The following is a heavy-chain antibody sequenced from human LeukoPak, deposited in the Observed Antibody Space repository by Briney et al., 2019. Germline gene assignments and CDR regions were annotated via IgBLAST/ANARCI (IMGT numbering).Heavy chain of an antibody. CDR1: GYTFTGYY. J-gene: IGHJ5*02. Sequence: ASVKVSCKAAGYTFTGYYMFWVRQAPGQGLEWMGRINPNSGGTNYAQKFQGRVTMTRDTSISTAYMELSRLRSDDTAVYYCARGYCSGGSCYSGDNWFDPWGQGTLVTVSS. D-gene: IGHD2-15*01. V-gene: IGHV1-2*06. CDR2: INPNSGGT. CDR3: ARGYCSGGSCYSGDNWFDP.